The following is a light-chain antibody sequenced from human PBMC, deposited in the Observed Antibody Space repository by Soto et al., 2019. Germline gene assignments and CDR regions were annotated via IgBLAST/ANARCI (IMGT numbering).Light chain of an antibody. CDR1: SDDIGANNY. V-gene: IGLV2-14*01. CDR3: ASDTSASTLV. Sequence: QSALTQPASVSGSPGQSITISCTGTSDDIGANNYVSWYQHHPGKAPKLLIYEAANRPSGISHRFSGSKSANTAPLTISGLPADEDADYFCASDTSASTLVFGGGTKVTVL. J-gene: IGLJ2*01. CDR2: EAA.